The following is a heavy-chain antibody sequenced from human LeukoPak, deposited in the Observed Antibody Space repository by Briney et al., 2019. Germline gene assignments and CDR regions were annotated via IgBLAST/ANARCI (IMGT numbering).Heavy chain of an antibody. CDR2: ISGSGGST. J-gene: IGHJ5*02. D-gene: IGHD2-2*02. V-gene: IGHV3-23*01. Sequence: PGGSLRLSCAASGFTFSSYAMSWVRQAPGKGLEWVSAISGSGGSTYYADSVKGRFTISRDNSKNTLYLQMNSLRAEDTALYYCANLRPIYLYFDPWGQGTLVTVSS. CDR3: ANLRPIYLYFDP. CDR1: GFTFSSYA.